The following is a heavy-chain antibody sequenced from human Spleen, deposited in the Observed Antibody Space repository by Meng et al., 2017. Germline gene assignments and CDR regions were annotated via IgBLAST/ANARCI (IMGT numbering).Heavy chain of an antibody. CDR3: ARGPLTRGDIAWFDP. V-gene: IGHV4-31*01. D-gene: IGHD2-21*02. Sequence: QGPLQESGPGLVKPSQTLSLTCTVSGGSISSGDYYWSWIRQHPGKGLEWIGYIYYSGSTYYNPSLKSLLTISVDTSKNQFSLKLSSVTAADTAVYYCARGPLTRGDIAWFDPWGQGTLVTVSS. CDR2: IYYSGST. CDR1: GGSISSGDYY. J-gene: IGHJ5*02.